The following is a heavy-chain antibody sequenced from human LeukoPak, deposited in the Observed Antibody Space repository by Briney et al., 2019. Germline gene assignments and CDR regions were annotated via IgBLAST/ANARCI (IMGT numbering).Heavy chain of an antibody. V-gene: IGHV1-8*02. J-gene: IGHJ6*03. CDR2: MNPNSGNT. Sequence: ASVKVSCKASGYTFTSYGISWVRQATGQGLEWMGWMNPNSGNTGYAQRFQGRVTMTRNTSISTAYMELSSLRSEDTAVYYCARVYYGSGSYYYYYYYYYMDVWGKGTTVTIPS. D-gene: IGHD3-10*01. CDR1: GYTFTSYG. CDR3: ARVYYGSGSYYYYYYYYYMDV.